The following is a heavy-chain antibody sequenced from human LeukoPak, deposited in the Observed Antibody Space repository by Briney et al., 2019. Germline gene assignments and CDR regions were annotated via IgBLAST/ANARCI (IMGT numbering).Heavy chain of an antibody. V-gene: IGHV4-34*01. CDR2: INHSGCT. CDR1: GGSFSGYH. J-gene: IGHJ3*02. CDR3: ARGTHYYGSGSYSDAFDI. Sequence: SETLSLTCAVYGGSFSGYHWSWIRQPPGKGLEWIGEINHSGCTNYNPSLKSRVTISVDTSKNQFSLKLSSVTAADTAVYYCARGTHYYGSGSYSDAFDIWGQGTMVTVSS. D-gene: IGHD3-10*01.